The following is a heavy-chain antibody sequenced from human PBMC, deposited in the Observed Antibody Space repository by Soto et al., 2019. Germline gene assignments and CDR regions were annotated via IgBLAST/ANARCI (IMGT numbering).Heavy chain of an antibody. CDR3: AKELHTSSGWSQVIY. CDR1: GFTFSSYA. V-gene: IGHV3-23*01. CDR2: ISGSGVST. Sequence: XXSLRLSFAASGFTFSSYAMRWVLQAPGKGLEWVSAISGSGVSTYYADSVKGRFTISRDNSKNTLYLQMNSLREEDTAVYYCAKELHTSSGWSQVIYWGQGTLVTVS. D-gene: IGHD6-19*01. J-gene: IGHJ4*02.